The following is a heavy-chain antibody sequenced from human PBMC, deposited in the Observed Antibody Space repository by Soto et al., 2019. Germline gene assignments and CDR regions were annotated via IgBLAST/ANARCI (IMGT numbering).Heavy chain of an antibody. Sequence: GGSLRLSCAASGFSFSSYAMSWARQAPGAGPEWVSGISASGGRTYYADSVKGRFTISRDKSKSTLYLQMDSLRAEDTALYYCAKDPNGDYVGAFDIWGRGTLVTVSS. CDR3: AKDPNGDYVGAFDI. V-gene: IGHV3-23*01. CDR1: GFSFSSYA. D-gene: IGHD4-17*01. CDR2: ISASGGRT. J-gene: IGHJ3*02.